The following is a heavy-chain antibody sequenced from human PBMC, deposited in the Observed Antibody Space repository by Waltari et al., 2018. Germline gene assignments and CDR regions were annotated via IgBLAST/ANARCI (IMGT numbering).Heavy chain of an antibody. CDR1: GGTFSDYF. Sequence: QVQLVQSGAEVKKPGASVKVSRTASGGTFSDYFLHWVRQAPGQGLEWVGVIDPSGGRKSYAEKFQGRGTMTGDTSTRNGYMDLSSLTSEDTAVYYCARSIAVVGRVGFEIWGPGTMVTVSS. V-gene: IGHV1-46*01. D-gene: IGHD6-13*01. J-gene: IGHJ3*02. CDR2: IDPSGGRK. CDR3: ARSIAVVGRVGFEI.